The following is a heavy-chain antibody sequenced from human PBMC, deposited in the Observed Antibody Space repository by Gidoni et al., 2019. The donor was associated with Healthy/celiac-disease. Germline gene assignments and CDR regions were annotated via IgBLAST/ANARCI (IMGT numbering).Heavy chain of an antibody. V-gene: IGHV3-20*01. J-gene: IGHJ3*02. CDR2: ITGNGGST. Sequence: EVQLVESGGGVVRPGGCLRLSCAAYGFTFDDYGLSWVRQAPGKVLGWVSSITGNGGSTGYADSVKGRFTTSRENAKNALYLQMNSLRAEDTALYHCARELVSDYYDSSGYAFDIWGQGTMVTVSS. D-gene: IGHD3-22*01. CDR3: ARELVSDYYDSSGYAFDI. CDR1: GFTFDDYG.